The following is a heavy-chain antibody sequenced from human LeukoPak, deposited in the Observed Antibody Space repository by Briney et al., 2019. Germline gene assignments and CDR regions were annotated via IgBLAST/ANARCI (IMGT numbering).Heavy chain of an antibody. V-gene: IGHV1-69*05. D-gene: IGHD3-10*01. CDR1: GGTFSSYG. J-gene: IGHJ6*03. Sequence: SVKVSCKASGGTFSSYGLNWVRQAPPQGLEWMGGIVPIFSTPNHVQKSQGRVTFTTEESTSTAYIELSSLGPEDTAGYYCLRVLRHYGLDSHYYMGVWGKGPTDSV. CDR3: LRVLRHYGLDSHYYMGV. CDR2: IVPIFSTP.